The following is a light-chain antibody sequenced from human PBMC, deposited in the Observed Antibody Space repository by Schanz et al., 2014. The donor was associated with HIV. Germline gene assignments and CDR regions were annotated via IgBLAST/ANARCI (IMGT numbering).Light chain of an antibody. Sequence: EIVLTQSPGTLSLSPGERATLSCRASQSVSDNYLAWYQQRPGQAPRLLIYDASSRATGIPDRFSGSGSGTDFTLTISSLQPEDFATYYCQQSHTTPPVTFGGGTRVE. CDR3: QQSHTTPPVT. CDR1: QSVSDNY. V-gene: IGKV3D-20*02. CDR2: DAS. J-gene: IGKJ4*01.